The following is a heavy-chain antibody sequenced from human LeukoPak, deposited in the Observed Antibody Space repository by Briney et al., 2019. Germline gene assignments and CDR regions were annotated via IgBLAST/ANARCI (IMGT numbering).Heavy chain of an antibody. CDR1: GYTFTGYY. CDR3: ARDNSVEDTAWWFDP. V-gene: IGHV1-2*02. CDR2: INPNSGGT. Sequence: ASVKVSCKASGYTFTGYYIHWVRQAPGQGLEWMGWINPNSGGTNNAQKFQGRVTMTRDTSISTAYMELSRLRSDDTAVYYCARDNSVEDTAWWFDPWGQGTLVTVSS. D-gene: IGHD4-23*01. J-gene: IGHJ5*02.